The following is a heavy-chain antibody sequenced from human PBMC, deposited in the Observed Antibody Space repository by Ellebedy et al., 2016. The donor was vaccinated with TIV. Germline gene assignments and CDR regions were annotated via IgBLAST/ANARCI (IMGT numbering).Heavy chain of an antibody. CDR3: ARRGLASAGSHSAYYHSGMDV. Sequence: GESLKISCAASGFTFSDYYMSWIRQAPGKGLEWISYISTSSDYANYADSVKGRFTISRDNAKISLYLEMNSLRAEDTAVYYCARRGLASAGSHSAYYHSGMDVWGQGTTVTVSS. D-gene: IGHD6-13*01. V-gene: IGHV3-11*03. J-gene: IGHJ6*02. CDR2: ISTSSDYA. CDR1: GFTFSDYY.